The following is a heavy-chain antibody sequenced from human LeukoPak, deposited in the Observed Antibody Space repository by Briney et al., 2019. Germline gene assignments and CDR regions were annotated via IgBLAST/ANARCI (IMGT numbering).Heavy chain of an antibody. D-gene: IGHD4-11*01. J-gene: IGHJ4*02. V-gene: IGHV3-20*04. CDR3: ARGLQLHDY. CDR1: GFTFDDYG. CDR2: INWNGGST. Sequence: GSLRLSCAASGFTFDDYGMTWVRQGPGKGLEWVSNINWNGGSTYYADSVKGRFTISRDNAKNSLYLQMNSLRAEDTALYYCARGLQLHDYWGQGTLVTVSS.